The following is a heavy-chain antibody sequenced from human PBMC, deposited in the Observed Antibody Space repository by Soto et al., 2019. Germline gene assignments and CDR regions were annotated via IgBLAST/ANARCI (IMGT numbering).Heavy chain of an antibody. CDR2: INPNGGGT. V-gene: IGHV1-2*02. J-gene: IGHJ3*02. CDR1: GYTFIGYD. Sequence: ASVKVSCKASGYTFIGYDINWVRQAPGQGLEWMGWINPNGGGTNYAQRFQGRVTLTRDTSINTAYMELNGLRSDDTAVYYCARVRTQFWYDALDIGGQ. D-gene: IGHD6-13*01. CDR3: ARVRTQFWYDALDI.